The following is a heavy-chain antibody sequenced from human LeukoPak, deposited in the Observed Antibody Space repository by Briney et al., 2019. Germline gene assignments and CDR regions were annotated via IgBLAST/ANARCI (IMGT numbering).Heavy chain of an antibody. J-gene: IGHJ4*02. CDR3: VSPRGFSYGYFDY. CDR1: GGSISSSSAY. Sequence: SETLSLTCTVSGGSISSSSAYWGWIRQPPGKGLEWIGSIYYSKNTYYNPSLKSRVTISADTSKNQFPLTLGSVSATDTAVYYCVSPRGFSYGYFDYWGQGTLVTVSS. CDR2: IYYSKNT. V-gene: IGHV4-39*01. D-gene: IGHD5-18*01.